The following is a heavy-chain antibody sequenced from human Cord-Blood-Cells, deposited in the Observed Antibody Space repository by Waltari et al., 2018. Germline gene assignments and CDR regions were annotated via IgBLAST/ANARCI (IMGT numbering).Heavy chain of an antibody. CDR2: IFSKHEK. J-gene: IGHJ3*02. D-gene: IGHD3-3*01. CDR1: XXXXXNXRXG. Sequence: QVTLKESGPVLVKPTETLTLTCTXXXXXXXNXRXGVTWNRQPPGKALEWLAHIFSKHEKTYSTSLKSRLTISKDTSKSQVVLTMTNMDPVDTATYYCARIPLNYDFWSGYYRDDAFDIWGQGTMVTVSS. CDR3: ARIPLNYDFWSGYYRDDAFDI. V-gene: IGHV2-26*01.